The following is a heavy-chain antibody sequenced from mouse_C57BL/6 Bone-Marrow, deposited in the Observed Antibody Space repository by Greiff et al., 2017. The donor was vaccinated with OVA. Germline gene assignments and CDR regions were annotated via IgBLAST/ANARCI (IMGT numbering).Heavy chain of an antibody. J-gene: IGHJ2*01. CDR1: GYAFSNHW. Sequence: VMLVESGAELVKPGASVKISCKASGYAFSNHWMNWVKQRPGKGLEWIGQIYPGDGDINYNGKFKGKATLTADKSSSTAYMQFSSLTSEDSAVYFCARGAYWGQGTTLTVSS. V-gene: IGHV1-80*01. CDR3: ARGAY. CDR2: IYPGDGDI.